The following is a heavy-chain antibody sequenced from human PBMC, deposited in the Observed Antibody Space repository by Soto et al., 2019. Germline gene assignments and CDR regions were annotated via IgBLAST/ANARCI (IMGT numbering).Heavy chain of an antibody. CDR3: ARDPEQQLVTL. J-gene: IGHJ4*02. CDR1: GGTFSSYT. Sequence: GASVKVSCKASGGTFSSYTISWVRQAPGQGLEWMGRIIPILGIANYAQKFQGRVTITADKPTSTAYMELSSLRSEDTAVYYCARDPEQQLVTLWGQGTLVTVSS. CDR2: IIPILGIA. V-gene: IGHV1-69*04. D-gene: IGHD6-13*01.